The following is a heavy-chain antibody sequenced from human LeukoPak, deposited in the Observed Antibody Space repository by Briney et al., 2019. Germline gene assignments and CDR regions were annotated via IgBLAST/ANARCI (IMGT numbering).Heavy chain of an antibody. CDR3: ARGDVYGSGSYSYY. Sequence: SETLSLTCTVSGYSISSGYYWGWIRQPPGKGLEWIGSIYHSGSTYYNPSLKSRVTMSVDTSKNQFSLNLSSVTAADTAIYYCARGDVYGSGSYSYYWGQGTLVTVSS. CDR2: IYHSGST. D-gene: IGHD3-10*01. J-gene: IGHJ4*02. V-gene: IGHV4-38-2*02. CDR1: GYSISSGYY.